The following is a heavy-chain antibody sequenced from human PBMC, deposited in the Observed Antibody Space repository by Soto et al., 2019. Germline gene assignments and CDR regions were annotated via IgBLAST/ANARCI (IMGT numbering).Heavy chain of an antibody. CDR3: ARPNAAMVSRGYGMDV. Sequence: QVQLVQSGAEVKKPGSSVKVSCKASGGTFSSYTISWVRQAPGQGLEWMGRIIPILGIANYAQKFQGRGTITADKSTTTAYMELSSLRSEDTAVYYCARPNAAMVSRGYGMDVWGQGTTVTVSS. CDR2: IIPILGIA. J-gene: IGHJ6*02. V-gene: IGHV1-69*02. D-gene: IGHD5-18*01. CDR1: GGTFSSYT.